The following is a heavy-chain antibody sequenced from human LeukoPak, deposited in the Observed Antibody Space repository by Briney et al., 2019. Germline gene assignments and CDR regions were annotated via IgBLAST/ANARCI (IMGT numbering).Heavy chain of an antibody. CDR3: ATQRGSYLWGTDFDY. CDR1: GYTFTGYY. Sequence: GASVKVSCKASGYTFTGYYMHWGRQAPGQGLEWMGWINPNSGDTKFAREFQGRVTMTRDTSISTAYMGLSRLRSDDTAVYYCATQRGSYLWGTDFDYWGRGTLVTVSS. D-gene: IGHD3-16*01. J-gene: IGHJ4*02. V-gene: IGHV1-2*02. CDR2: INPNSGDT.